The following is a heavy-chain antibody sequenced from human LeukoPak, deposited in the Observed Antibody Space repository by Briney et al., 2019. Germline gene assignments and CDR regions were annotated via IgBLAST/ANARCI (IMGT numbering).Heavy chain of an antibody. Sequence: SETLSLTCTVSGGSTSSSSYYWGWIRQPPGKGLEWIGSIYYSGSTYYNPSLKSRVTISVDTSKNQFSLKLSSVTAADTAVYYCARLSAMPPNDFDYWGQGTLVTVSS. CDR1: GGSTSSSSYY. D-gene: IGHD2-2*01. V-gene: IGHV4-39*01. CDR2: IYYSGST. J-gene: IGHJ4*02. CDR3: ARLSAMPPNDFDY.